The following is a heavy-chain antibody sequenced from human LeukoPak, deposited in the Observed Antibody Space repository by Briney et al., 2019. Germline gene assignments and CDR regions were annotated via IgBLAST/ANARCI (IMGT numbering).Heavy chain of an antibody. CDR3: ARDRRGETGDFDY. CDR1: GYTFTGYY. Sequence: ASVKVSCKASGYTFTGYYMHWVRQAPGQGLEWMGWINPNSGGTNYAQKFQGRVTMTRDTSISTAYMELSRLRSDDTAVYYCARDRRGETGDFDYWGQGTLVTVSS. J-gene: IGHJ4*02. D-gene: IGHD3-9*01. V-gene: IGHV1-2*02. CDR2: INPNSGGT.